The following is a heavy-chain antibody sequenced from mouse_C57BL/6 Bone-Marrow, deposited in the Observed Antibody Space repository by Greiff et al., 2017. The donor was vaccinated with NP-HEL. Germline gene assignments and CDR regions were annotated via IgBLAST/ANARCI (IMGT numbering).Heavy chain of an antibody. CDR3: AYSYAMDY. CDR2: IDPSDSYT. D-gene: IGHD2-1*01. CDR1: GYTFTSYW. Sequence: VQLQQPGAELVRPGTSVKLSCKASGYTFTSYWMHWVKQRPGQGLEWIGVIDPSDSYTNYNQQFKGKATLTVDTSSSTAYMQLSSLTSEDYAVDYCAYSYAMDYWGQGTSVTVSS. V-gene: IGHV1-59*01. J-gene: IGHJ4*01.